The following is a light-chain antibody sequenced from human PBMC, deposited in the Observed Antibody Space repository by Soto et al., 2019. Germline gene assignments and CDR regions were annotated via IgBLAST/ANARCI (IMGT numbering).Light chain of an antibody. V-gene: IGLV4-69*01. CDR2: LNSDGSH. Sequence: QLVLTQSPSASASLGASVKLTCTLSSGHSSYAIAWHQQQPEKGPRYLMKLNSDGSHSKGDGIPNRFSGFSSGAERYLAISILQFEDDADYYCQTWITGIWVFGGGTKVTVL. J-gene: IGLJ3*02. CDR3: QTWITGIWV. CDR1: SGHSSYA.